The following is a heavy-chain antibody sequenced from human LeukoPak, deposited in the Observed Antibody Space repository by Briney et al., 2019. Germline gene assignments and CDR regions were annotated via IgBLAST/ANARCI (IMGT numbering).Heavy chain of an antibody. V-gene: IGHV3-23*01. CDR2: ITGSGGNT. CDR1: GFTFDDYA. D-gene: IGHD3-9*01. J-gene: IGHJ4*02. Sequence: GGSLRLSCAASGFTFDDYAMHWVRQAPGKGLEWVSAITGSGGNTYYADSVKGRFTISRDNSKNTLYLQMNSLRAEDTAVYYCAKWGDFDVLTGYYVPDFWGQGTLVTVSS. CDR3: AKWGDFDVLTGYYVPDF.